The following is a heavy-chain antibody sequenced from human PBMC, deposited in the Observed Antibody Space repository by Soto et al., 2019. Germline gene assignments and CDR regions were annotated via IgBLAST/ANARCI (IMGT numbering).Heavy chain of an antibody. V-gene: IGHV4-59*01. CDR1: GGSISSYY. D-gene: IGHD4-4*01. CDR3: AKFSNNFDY. J-gene: IGHJ4*02. Sequence: LSLTCTVSGGSISSYYWSWIRQPPGKGLEWIGYVYYSGITNYNPSLKSRVTISVDTSKNQFSLKLTSVTAADTAVYYCAKFSNNFDYWGQGTLVTVSS. CDR2: VYYSGIT.